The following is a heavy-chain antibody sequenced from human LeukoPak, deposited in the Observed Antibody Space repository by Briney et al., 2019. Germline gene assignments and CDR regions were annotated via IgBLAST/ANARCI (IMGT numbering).Heavy chain of an antibody. D-gene: IGHD2-2*01. J-gene: IGHJ4*02. CDR3: ARGGVVVVPAAMRHFDY. CDR1: GGSFRGYY. CDR2: INHSGST. V-gene: IGHV4-34*01. Sequence: SETLSLTCAVYGGSFRGYYWSWIRQPPGKGQEWIGEINHSGSTNYNPSLKGRVTLSLEKCKNQFSLKMSSVTAADTAVYYCARGGVVVVPAAMRHFDYWGQGTLVTVSS.